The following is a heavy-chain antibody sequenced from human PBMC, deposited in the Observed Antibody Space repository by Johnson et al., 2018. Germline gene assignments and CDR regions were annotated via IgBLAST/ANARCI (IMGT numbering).Heavy chain of an antibody. CDR1: GFTFRLYD. V-gene: IGHV3-30*03. Sequence: QVQLVQSGGGLVKPGGSLRLSCAASGFTFRLYDMHWVRQAPGKGLEWVAVMSSDGVNEYYADSGKGRFTISRDSSKNTLYLQMNTLRHEDTAVYYCGRDCTSSTCYGGIDYWGQGTLVTVSS. CDR2: MSSDGVNE. CDR3: GRDCTSSTCYGGIDY. D-gene: IGHD2-2*01. J-gene: IGHJ4*02.